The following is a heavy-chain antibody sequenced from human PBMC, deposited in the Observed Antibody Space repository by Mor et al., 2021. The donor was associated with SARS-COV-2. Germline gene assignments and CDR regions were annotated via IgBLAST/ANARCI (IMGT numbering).Heavy chain of an antibody. Sequence: NPSLKSRVTISVNTSKNQFSLNLRSVTAADTAVYYCARVDWGEIDNWGQGTLVTVSS. V-gene: IGHV4-4*08. D-gene: IGHD3-9*01. CDR3: ARVDWGEIDN. J-gene: IGHJ4*02.